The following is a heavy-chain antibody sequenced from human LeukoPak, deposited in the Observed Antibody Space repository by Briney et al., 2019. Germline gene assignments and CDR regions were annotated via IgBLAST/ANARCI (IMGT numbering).Heavy chain of an antibody. D-gene: IGHD2-21*01. CDR2: IYYSGST. Sequence: PSETLSLTCTVSGVSISSSNYYWGWIPQPPGKGLEWIGSIYYSGSTYYHPSLKSRLTISVHTSKNQFSLKLTSVTAADTAVYYCARHIAYHANLDYWGQGTLVTVSS. V-gene: IGHV4-39*01. CDR1: GVSISSSNYY. J-gene: IGHJ4*02. CDR3: ARHIAYHANLDY.